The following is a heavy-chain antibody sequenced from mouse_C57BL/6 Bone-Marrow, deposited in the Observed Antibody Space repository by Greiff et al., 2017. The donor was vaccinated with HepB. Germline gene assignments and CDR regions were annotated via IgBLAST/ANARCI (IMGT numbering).Heavy chain of an antibody. CDR3: APWIYDGYLGYAMDY. J-gene: IGHJ4*01. CDR1: GFNIKDDY. Sequence: EVKLMESGAELVRPGASVKLSCTASGFNIKDDYMHWVKQRPEQGLEWIGWIDPENGDTKYAPKFQGKATITAYTSSNTAYLQLSSLTSEDTAIYYCAPWIYDGYLGYAMDYWGQGTSVAVSS. V-gene: IGHV14-4*01. D-gene: IGHD2-3*01. CDR2: IDPENGDT.